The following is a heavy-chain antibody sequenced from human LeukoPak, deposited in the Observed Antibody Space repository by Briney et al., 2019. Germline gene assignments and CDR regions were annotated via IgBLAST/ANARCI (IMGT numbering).Heavy chain of an antibody. CDR2: INHSGST. CDR3: ARGRTDIVVVVAAPALDY. V-gene: IGHV4-34*01. CDR1: GGSFSGYY. D-gene: IGHD2-15*01. J-gene: IGHJ4*02. Sequence: SETLSLTCAVYGGSFSGYYWSGIRQPPGKGLEWIGEINHSGSTNYNPSLKSRVTISVGTSKNQFSLKLSSVTAADTAVYYCARGRTDIVVVVAAPALDYWGQGTLVTVSS.